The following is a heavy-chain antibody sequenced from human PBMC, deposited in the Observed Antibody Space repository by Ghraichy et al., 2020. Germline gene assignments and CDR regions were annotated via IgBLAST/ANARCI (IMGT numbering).Heavy chain of an antibody. CDR3: ARTFYDILTGAYYYYMDV. V-gene: IGHV3-21*01. J-gene: IGHJ6*03. CDR2: ISSDRNYM. D-gene: IGHD3-9*01. CDR1: GFSFSYNA. Sequence: GGSLRLSCVASGFSFSYNAMNWVRQAPGKGLEWVSSISSDRNYMSYADSVKGRFTISRDNAKNSLYLQMNSLRAEDTVVYYCARTFYDILTGAYYYYMDVWGKGTTVTVSS.